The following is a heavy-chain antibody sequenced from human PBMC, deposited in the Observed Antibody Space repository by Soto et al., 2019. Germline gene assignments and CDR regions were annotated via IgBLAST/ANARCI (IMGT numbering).Heavy chain of an antibody. D-gene: IGHD3-3*01. CDR1: GFTFSSYS. CDR3: ERWVGVDLSRYFDY. Sequence: GGSLRLSCAASGFTFSSYSMNWVRQAPGKGLEWVSYISSSSSTIYYADSVKGRFTISRDNAKNSLYLQMNSLRDEDTAVYYCERWVGVDLSRYFDYWGKGTLGTVSS. J-gene: IGHJ4*02. V-gene: IGHV3-48*02. CDR2: ISSSSSTI.